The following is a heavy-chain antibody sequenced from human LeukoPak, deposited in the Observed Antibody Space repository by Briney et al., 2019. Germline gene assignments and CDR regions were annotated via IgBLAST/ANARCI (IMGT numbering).Heavy chain of an antibody. J-gene: IGHJ4*02. CDR1: GFTFSSYW. CDR3: ARERYYGSGKIDY. Sequence: GGSLRLSCAASGFTFSSYWMSWVRQAPGKGLEWVANIKQDGSEKYYVDSVRGRFTISRDNAKNSLYLQMNSLRAEDTAVYYCARERYYGSGKIDYWGQGTLVTVSS. CDR2: IKQDGSEK. D-gene: IGHD3-10*01. V-gene: IGHV3-7*01.